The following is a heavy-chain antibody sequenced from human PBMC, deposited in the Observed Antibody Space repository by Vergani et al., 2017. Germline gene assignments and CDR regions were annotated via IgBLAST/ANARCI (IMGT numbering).Heavy chain of an antibody. J-gene: IGHJ4*02. D-gene: IGHD1-26*01. CDR2: INHSGST. CDR1: GGSFSGYY. Sequence: QVQLQQWGAGLLKPSETLSLTCAVYGGSFSGYYWSWIRQPPGKGLEWIGEINHSGSTNYNPSLKSRVTISVDTSKNQFSLKLSSVTAADTAVYYCARSKYGSGVLHPFDYWGQGTLVTVSS. CDR3: ARSKYGSGVLHPFDY. V-gene: IGHV4-34*01.